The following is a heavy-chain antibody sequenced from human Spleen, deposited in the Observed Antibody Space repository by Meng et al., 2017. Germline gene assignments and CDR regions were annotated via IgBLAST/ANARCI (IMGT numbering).Heavy chain of an antibody. J-gene: IGHJ4*02. CDR2: LIPRFGTT. Sequence: LEPTGAQVNTPGSSLKVPCKASGDTFRKYGINRVPQAPGQCPEWMGGLIPRFGTTNHAQKFQGRVTIAADESTTTAYLELSSLSSEDTAVYYCARARVTDYGDYVLFDSWGQGDLVTVSA. CDR1: GDTFRKYG. CDR3: ARARVTDYGDYVLFDS. V-gene: IGHV1-69*01. D-gene: IGHD4-17*01.